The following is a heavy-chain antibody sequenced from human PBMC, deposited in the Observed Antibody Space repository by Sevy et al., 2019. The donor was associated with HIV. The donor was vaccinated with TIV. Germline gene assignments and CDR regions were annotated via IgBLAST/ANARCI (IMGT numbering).Heavy chain of an antibody. Sequence: SETLSLTCTVSGGSISSYYWSWIRQPAGKGLEWIGRIYTSGSTNYNPSLKGRVTMSVDTSKNQFSLKLSSVTAADTAVYYCAREWGGVGVPAGAIYYYYYMDVWGKGTTVTVSS. D-gene: IGHD2-2*01. V-gene: IGHV4-4*07. CDR3: AREWGGVGVPAGAIYYYYYMDV. CDR2: IYTSGST. J-gene: IGHJ6*03. CDR1: GGSISSYY.